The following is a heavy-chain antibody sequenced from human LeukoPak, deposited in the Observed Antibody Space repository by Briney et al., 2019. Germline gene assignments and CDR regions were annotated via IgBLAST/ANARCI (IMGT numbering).Heavy chain of an antibody. CDR2: INTNTGNP. J-gene: IGHJ4*02. Sequence: ASVKVSCKASGGTFSSYAISWVRQAPGQGLEWMGWINTNTGNPTYAQGFTGRFVFSLDTSVSTAYLQISSLKAEDTAVYYCARDLGDLQQLETYYFDYWGQGTLVTVSS. D-gene: IGHD6-13*01. CDR1: GGTFSSYA. CDR3: ARDLGDLQQLETYYFDY. V-gene: IGHV7-4-1*02.